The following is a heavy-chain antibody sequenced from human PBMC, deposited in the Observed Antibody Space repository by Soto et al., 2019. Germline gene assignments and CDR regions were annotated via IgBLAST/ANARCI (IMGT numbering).Heavy chain of an antibody. CDR3: ASSLAGFEFVY. V-gene: IGHV3-21*02. D-gene: IGHD5-12*01. CDR1: GLTFNDYN. J-gene: IGHJ4*02. Sequence: VQLVDSGGDLVRPGGSLRLSCSASGLTFNDYNMNWVRQAPGKGLEWVSSIFSGGTYIYYAHSVRGRFTISRDNAGNSLYLQMNSLRAEDTAVYYCASSLAGFEFVYWGQGTLVTVSS. CDR2: IFSGGTYI.